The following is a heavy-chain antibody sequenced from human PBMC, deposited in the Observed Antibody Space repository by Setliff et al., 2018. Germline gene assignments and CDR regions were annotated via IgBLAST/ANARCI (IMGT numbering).Heavy chain of an antibody. Sequence: SETLSLTCTVSGDSISRSTYYWGWIRQSPGKGLDWIGTVDHSGNTFYNPSLKSRVTISVDTSKNQFSLKLTSVSAAGTAVYYCARRDSTGFYGYSFDFWGQGTLVTVSS. CDR3: ARRDSTGFYGYSFDF. J-gene: IGHJ4*02. CDR1: GDSISRSTYY. V-gene: IGHV4-39*01. D-gene: IGHD3-22*01. CDR2: VDHSGNT.